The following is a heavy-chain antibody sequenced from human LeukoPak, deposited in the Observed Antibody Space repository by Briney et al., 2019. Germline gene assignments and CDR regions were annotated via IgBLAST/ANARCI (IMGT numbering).Heavy chain of an antibody. CDR2: IYHTGST. CDR3: ARVSKGRRVVVTASPFDY. D-gene: IGHD2-21*02. Sequence: PSETLSLTCTVSGYSISSGYYWGWIRQPPGKGLEWIGSIYHTGSTYYNPSLKSRVTISVDTSKNQFSLKLSSVTAADTAVYYCARVSKGRRVVVTASPFDYWGQGTLVTVSS. J-gene: IGHJ4*02. CDR1: GYSISSGYY. V-gene: IGHV4-38-2*02.